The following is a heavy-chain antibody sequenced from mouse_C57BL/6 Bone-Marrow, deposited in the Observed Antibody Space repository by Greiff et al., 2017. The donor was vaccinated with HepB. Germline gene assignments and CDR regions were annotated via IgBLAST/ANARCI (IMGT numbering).Heavy chain of an antibody. CDR2: IYPRSGNT. Sequence: VKLQQSGAELARPGASVKLSCKASGYTFTSYGISWVKQRTGQGLEWIGEIYPRSGNTYYNEKFKGKATLTADKSSSTAYMELRSLTSEDSAVYFCARRPFITTGSRDYWGQGTTLTVSS. CDR1: GYTFTSYG. J-gene: IGHJ2*01. D-gene: IGHD1-1*01. CDR3: ARRPFITTGSRDY. V-gene: IGHV1-81*01.